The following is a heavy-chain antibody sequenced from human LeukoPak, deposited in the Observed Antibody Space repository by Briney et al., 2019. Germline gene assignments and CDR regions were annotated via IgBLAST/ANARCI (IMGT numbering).Heavy chain of an antibody. CDR1: GFTFDDYG. Sequence: GGSLRLSCAASGFTFDDYGMSWVRQAPGKGLEWVSGINWNGGSTGYADSVKGRFTISRDNAKNSLYLQMNSLRAEDTALYYCAREFKRYCGGDCYSGFDYWGQGTLVTVSS. V-gene: IGHV3-20*04. J-gene: IGHJ4*02. CDR2: INWNGGST. D-gene: IGHD2-21*02. CDR3: AREFKRYCGGDCYSGFDY.